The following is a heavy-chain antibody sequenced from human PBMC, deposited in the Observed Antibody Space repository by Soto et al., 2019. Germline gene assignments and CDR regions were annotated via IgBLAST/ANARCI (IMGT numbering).Heavy chain of an antibody. CDR3: AGTGSSNYYYYGMDV. CDR1: GFTFSSYS. J-gene: IGHJ6*02. D-gene: IGHD1-1*01. V-gene: IGHV3-21*01. Sequence: ESGGGLVKPGGSLRLSCAASGFTFSSYSMNWVRQAPGKGLEWVSSISSSSSYIYYADSVKGRFTISRDNAKNSLYLQMNSLRAEDTAVYYCAGTGSSNYYYYGMDVWGQGTTVTVSS. CDR2: ISSSSSYI.